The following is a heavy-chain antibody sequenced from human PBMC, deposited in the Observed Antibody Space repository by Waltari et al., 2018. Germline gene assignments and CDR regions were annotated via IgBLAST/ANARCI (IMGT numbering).Heavy chain of an antibody. V-gene: IGHV4-39*01. D-gene: IGHD1-26*01. CDR1: GGSISSINEN. CDR3: ARTYSGDYEFWFDP. CDR2: IYYSGNT. Sequence: QLQLQESGPGLVKSSETLSLTCDVSGGSISSINENWGWLRQTPGKGLEWIASIYYSGNTYYNPSLKSRVTISVDTSKNQFSLRLSSVTAADTAVYYCARTYSGDYEFWFDPWGQGTLVTVSS. J-gene: IGHJ5*02.